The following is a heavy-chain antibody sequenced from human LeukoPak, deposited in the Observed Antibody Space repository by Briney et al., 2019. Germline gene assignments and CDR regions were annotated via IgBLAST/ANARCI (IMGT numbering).Heavy chain of an antibody. J-gene: IGHJ4*02. CDR2: IYYSGST. Sequence: SETLSLTCTVSGGSICSSSYYWGWIRQPPGKGLEWIGSIYYSGSTYYNPSLKSRVTISVDTSKNQFSLKLSSVTAADTAVYYCAREVLTGYYSDALSYFDYWGQGTLVTVSS. CDR3: AREVLTGYYSDALSYFDY. CDR1: GGSICSSSYY. D-gene: IGHD3-9*01. V-gene: IGHV4-39*01.